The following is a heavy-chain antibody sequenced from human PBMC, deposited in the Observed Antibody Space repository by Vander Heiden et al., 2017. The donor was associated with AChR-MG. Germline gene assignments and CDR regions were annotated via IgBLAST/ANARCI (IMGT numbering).Heavy chain of an antibody. D-gene: IGHD3-9*01. CDR3: AKAIRYFDWLSLDY. Sequence: SCAASGFTFDDYAMHWVRHAPGKGLEWVSGISWNSGSIGEADSVKGRFTISRDNAKNSLYLQMNSLRAEDTALYYCAKAIRYFDWLSLDYWGQGTLVTVSS. J-gene: IGHJ4*02. CDR2: ISWNSGSI. V-gene: IGHV3-9*01. CDR1: GFTFDDYA.